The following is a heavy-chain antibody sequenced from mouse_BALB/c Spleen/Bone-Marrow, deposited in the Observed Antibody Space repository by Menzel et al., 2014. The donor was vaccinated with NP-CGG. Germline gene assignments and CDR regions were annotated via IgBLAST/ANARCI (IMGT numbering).Heavy chain of an antibody. CDR2: INPSSGYT. Sequence: QVQLQHSGAELARPGASVKMSCKASGYTFTSYTIQWVKQRPGQGLEWIGYINPSSGYTDYNQKFKDKTTLTADKSSNTAYMQLTSLTSEDSAVYSCAREARTGAWFTYWGQGTLVTVSA. D-gene: IGHD4-1*01. V-gene: IGHV1-4*02. CDR1: GYTFTSYT. J-gene: IGHJ3*01. CDR3: AREARTGAWFTY.